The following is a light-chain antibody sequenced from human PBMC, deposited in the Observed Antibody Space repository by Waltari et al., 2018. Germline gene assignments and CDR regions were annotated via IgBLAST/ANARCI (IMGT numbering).Light chain of an antibody. V-gene: IGKV3-11*01. J-gene: IGKJ1*01. Sequence: EIALTQSPAPLSLSPGERATLSRRASQSVSSYLAWYQQKPGQAPRLLIYDASNRATGIPARFSGSGSGTDFTLTISSLEPEDFAVYYCQQRRTFGQGTKVEIK. CDR3: QQRRT. CDR2: DAS. CDR1: QSVSSY.